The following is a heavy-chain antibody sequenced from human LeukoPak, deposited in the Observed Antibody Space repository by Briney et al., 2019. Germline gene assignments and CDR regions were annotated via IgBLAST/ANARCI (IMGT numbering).Heavy chain of an antibody. D-gene: IGHD2-2*01. J-gene: IGHJ6*04. CDR1: GFTFTSSA. V-gene: IGHV1-58*01. CDR3: AATTIVVPAALYYYYGMDV. Sequence: SVKVSCKASGFTFTSSAVQWVRQARGQRLEWIGWIVVGSGNTNYAQKFQEGVTITRDMSTSTAYMELSSLRSEDTAVYYCAATTIVVPAALYYYYGMDVWGKGTTVTVSS. CDR2: IVVGSGNT.